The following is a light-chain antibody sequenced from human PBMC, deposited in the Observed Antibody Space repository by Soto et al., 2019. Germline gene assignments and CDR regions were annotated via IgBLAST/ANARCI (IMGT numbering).Light chain of an antibody. V-gene: IGLV2-14*03. CDR2: DVT. CDR3: SSYTAGYTLVL. Sequence: QSALTQPASVSGSPGQSITISCTGTSSDVSASNYVSWYQQHPGKAPKLIIYDVTDRPSGVSNRFSGSKSGNTASLAISGLQAEDEADYFCSSYTAGYTLVLFGGGTKLNVL. J-gene: IGLJ2*01. CDR1: SSDVSASNY.